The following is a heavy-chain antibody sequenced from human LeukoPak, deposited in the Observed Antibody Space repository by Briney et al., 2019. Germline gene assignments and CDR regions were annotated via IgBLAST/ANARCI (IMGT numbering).Heavy chain of an antibody. J-gene: IGHJ4*02. V-gene: IGHV3-11*03. D-gene: IGHD3-10*01. Sequence: KPGGSLRLSCAASGFTFSDYYMSWIRQAPGKGLEWVSYISSSSSYTNYADSVKGRFTISRDNAKNTLYLQMNSLRAEDTAVYYCAKSWVRGVINYWGQGTLVTVSS. CDR1: GFTFSDYY. CDR2: ISSSSSYT. CDR3: AKSWVRGVINY.